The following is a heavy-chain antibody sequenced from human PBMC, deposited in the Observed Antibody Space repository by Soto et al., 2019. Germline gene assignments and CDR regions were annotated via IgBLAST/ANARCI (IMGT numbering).Heavy chain of an antibody. V-gene: IGHV5-10-1*01. Sequence: PXESLKISCKGSGDSFTSYWISWVRQMPGKGLEWMGRIEPSDSYTNYSPSFQGHVTISADKSISTAYLQWSSLKASDTAMYYCARATRVRGVISDSHYYGRDVSGQGTTVTVSS. CDR1: GDSFTSYW. CDR3: ARATRVRGVISDSHYYGRDV. CDR2: IEPSDSYT. D-gene: IGHD3-10*01. J-gene: IGHJ6*02.